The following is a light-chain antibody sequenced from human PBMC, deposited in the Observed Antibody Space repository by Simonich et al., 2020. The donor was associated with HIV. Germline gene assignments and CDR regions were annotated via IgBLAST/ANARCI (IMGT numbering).Light chain of an antibody. J-gene: IGLJ3*02. CDR2: RNK. CDR3: AAWDDSLNGPV. V-gene: IGLV1-44*01. Sequence: QSVLTQPPSASGTPGQRVTISCSGSSSNIGNNTVNWYQHLPGTAPKLLIYRNKQRPSGVPDRFSGSKSGTSASRAISGLQSEDEADYYCAAWDDSLNGPVFGGGTKLTVL. CDR1: SSNIGNNT.